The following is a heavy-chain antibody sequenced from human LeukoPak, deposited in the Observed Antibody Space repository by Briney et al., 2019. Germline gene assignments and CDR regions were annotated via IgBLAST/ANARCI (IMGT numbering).Heavy chain of an antibody. CDR2: MNPNSGNT. D-gene: IGHD2-2*01. CDR1: GYTFTSYD. Sequence: ASVKVSCKASGYTFTSYDINWVRQATGQGLEWMGWMNPNSGNTGYAQKFQGRVTITRNTSISTAYMELSSLRSEDTAVYYCARGRGYCSSTSCKGGTGFDYWGQGTLVTVSS. V-gene: IGHV1-8*03. J-gene: IGHJ4*02. CDR3: ARGRGYCSSTSCKGGTGFDY.